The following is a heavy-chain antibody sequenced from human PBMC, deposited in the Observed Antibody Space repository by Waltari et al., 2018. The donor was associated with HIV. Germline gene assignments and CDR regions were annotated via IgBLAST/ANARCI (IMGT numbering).Heavy chain of an antibody. J-gene: IGHJ3*02. CDR3: ARDRGKYYGSGTDSFDI. V-gene: IGHV1-18*01. D-gene: IGHD3-10*01. Sequence: QVQLVQSGAEVKKPGDSVKVSCKASGYTFSNYGIPWVRPAPGQGLEWMGWVTPYNGNTNYARNVQGRVTMTTDTSTTTAYMELRSLRSDDTALYYCARDRGKYYGSGTDSFDIWGQGTTVTVSS. CDR1: GYTFSNYG. CDR2: VTPYNGNT.